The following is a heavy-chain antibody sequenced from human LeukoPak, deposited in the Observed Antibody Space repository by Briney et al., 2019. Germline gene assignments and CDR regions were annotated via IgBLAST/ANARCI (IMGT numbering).Heavy chain of an antibody. J-gene: IGHJ4*02. V-gene: IGHV3-48*01. CDR2: ISSSSTI. CDR1: GFPFSTYG. D-gene: IGHD5-18*01. CDR3: ARVDTGGGDY. Sequence: GGSLRLSCAASGFPFSTYGMHWVRQAPGKGLEWVSYISSSSTIYYADSVKGRFTISRDNAKNSLYLQMNSLRAEDTAVYYCARVDTGGGDYWGQGTLVTVSS.